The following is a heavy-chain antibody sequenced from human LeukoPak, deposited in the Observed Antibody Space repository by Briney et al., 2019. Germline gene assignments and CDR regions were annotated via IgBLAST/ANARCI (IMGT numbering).Heavy chain of an antibody. D-gene: IGHD1-1*01. V-gene: IGHV3-7*01. CDR1: GFTFSNYW. J-gene: IGHJ4*02. Sequence: GGSLRLSCAASGFTFSNYWMTWVRQAPGKGLEWVANIKHDGSEDYYLDSVKGRFTISRDNAKGSMWLQMNSLRDEDTAVYYCARCTTGKTFGSLREIKKSREIDFWGQGTLVTVSS. CDR3: ARCTTGKTFGSLREIKKSREIDF. CDR2: IKHDGSED.